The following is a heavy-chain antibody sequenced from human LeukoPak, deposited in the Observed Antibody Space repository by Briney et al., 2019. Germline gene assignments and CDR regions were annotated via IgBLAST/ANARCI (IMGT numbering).Heavy chain of an antibody. Sequence: PKASVKVSCKASGYTYTNYGISWVRQAPGQGLEWMGWISPYNGNTHYAQKFQGRVTMTTDTSTSTVYMELRSLRSDDTAVYYCARGGYGGNSVWWFDPWGQGTLVTVSS. CDR1: GYTYTNYG. CDR2: ISPYNGNT. CDR3: ARGGYGGNSVWWFDP. D-gene: IGHD4-23*01. V-gene: IGHV1-18*01. J-gene: IGHJ5*02.